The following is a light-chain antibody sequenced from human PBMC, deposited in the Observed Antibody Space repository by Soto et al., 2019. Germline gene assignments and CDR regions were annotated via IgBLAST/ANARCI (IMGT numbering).Light chain of an antibody. CDR3: QQSYSTLLIT. CDR1: QAINTY. V-gene: IGKV1-39*01. Sequence: DIQMTQSPSFLSASVGDRVTISCRASQAINTYLNWYQQKPGKAPKLLIYGTSDLQNGVPSRFSGGGSGTDFTLTNSSLQPEDLATYYCQQSYSTLLITFGQGTRLEV. CDR2: GTS. J-gene: IGKJ5*01.